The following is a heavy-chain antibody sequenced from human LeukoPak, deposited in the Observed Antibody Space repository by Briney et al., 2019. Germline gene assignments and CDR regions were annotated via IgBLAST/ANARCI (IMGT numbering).Heavy chain of an antibody. CDR2: IYYSGST. Sequence: PSETLSLTCTVSGGSISSSSYYWDWIRQPPGKGLEWIGSIYYSGSTYNNPSLKSRVTITVATSKNQFSLKLRSVTTAATAVYYCARDVGMNQPLGVGDYWGQGTLVTVSS. V-gene: IGHV4-39*07. CDR3: ARDVGMNQPLGVGDY. CDR1: GGSISSSSYY. D-gene: IGHD1-26*01. J-gene: IGHJ4*02.